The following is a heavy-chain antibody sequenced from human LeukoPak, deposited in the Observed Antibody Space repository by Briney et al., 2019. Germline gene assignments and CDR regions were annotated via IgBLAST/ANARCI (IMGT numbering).Heavy chain of an antibody. CDR1: GFTFSDHY. CDR3: AKKLAGDYYAPIDS. J-gene: IGHJ4*02. CDR2: ITSIGGTV. V-gene: IGHV3-11*04. Sequence: GGSLRLSCAASGFTFSDHYMTWIRQAPGKGLELVSYITSIGGTVLYADSVKGRFTISRDNTKKSLYLQMNSLRAEDTAIYYCAKKLAGDYYAPIDSWGQGTLVTVSS. D-gene: IGHD4-17*01.